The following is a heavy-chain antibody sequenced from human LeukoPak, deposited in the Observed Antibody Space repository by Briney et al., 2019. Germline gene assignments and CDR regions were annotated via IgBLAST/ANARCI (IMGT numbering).Heavy chain of an antibody. CDR1: GYTFTGYY. J-gene: IGHJ4*02. V-gene: IGHV1-2*06. Sequence: GASVKVSCKASGYTFTGYYMHWVRQAPGQGLEWMGRINPNSGGTNYAQKFQGSVTMTRDTSISTAYMELSRLRSDDTAVYYCARALVRGVISSDYWGQGTLVTVSS. CDR2: INPNSGGT. CDR3: ARALVRGVISSDY. D-gene: IGHD3-10*01.